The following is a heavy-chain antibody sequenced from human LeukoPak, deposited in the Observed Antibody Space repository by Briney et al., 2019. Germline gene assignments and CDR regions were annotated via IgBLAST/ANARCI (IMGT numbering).Heavy chain of an antibody. Sequence: SETLSLTCTVSGGSISSSSYYWGWIRQPPGKGLEWIGSIYYSGSTYYNPSLKSRVTISVDTSKNQFSLKLSSVTAADTAVYYCARDTQGYCSGGSCSYFDYWGQGTLVTVSS. CDR2: IYYSGST. CDR1: GGSISSSSYY. CDR3: ARDTQGYCSGGSCSYFDY. D-gene: IGHD2-15*01. V-gene: IGHV4-39*07. J-gene: IGHJ4*02.